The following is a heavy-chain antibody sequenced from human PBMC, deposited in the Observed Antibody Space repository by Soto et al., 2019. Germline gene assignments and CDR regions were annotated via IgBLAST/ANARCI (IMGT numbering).Heavy chain of an antibody. CDR1: GGSISSGGYY. J-gene: IGHJ6*02. CDR2: IYYSGST. Sequence: PSETLSLTCTVSGGSISSGGYYWSWIRQHPGKGLEWIGYIYYSGSTYYNPSLKSRVTISVDTSKNQFSLKLSSVTAADTAVYYCARDCLSSSWSKSPYGMDVWGQGTTVTAP. D-gene: IGHD6-13*01. V-gene: IGHV4-31*03. CDR3: ARDCLSSSWSKSPYGMDV.